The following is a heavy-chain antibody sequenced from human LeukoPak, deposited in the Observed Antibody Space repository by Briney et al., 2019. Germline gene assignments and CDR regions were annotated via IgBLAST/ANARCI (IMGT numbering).Heavy chain of an antibody. CDR3: ARTVWYQFDY. J-gene: IGHJ4*02. Sequence: PSETLSLTCTVSGGSITNYYWSWIRQPPGKGLEWIGYIYYSGSTNYNPSLKSRVTISVDTSKNQFSLKLSSVTAADTAVYYCARTVWYQFDYWGQGALVTVSS. CDR2: IYYSGST. V-gene: IGHV4-59*12. CDR1: GGSITNYY. D-gene: IGHD3-16*01.